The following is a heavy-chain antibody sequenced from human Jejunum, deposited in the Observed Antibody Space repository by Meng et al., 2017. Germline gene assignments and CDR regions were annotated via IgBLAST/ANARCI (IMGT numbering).Heavy chain of an antibody. Sequence: LPEAAPGVADPSGALPPNCVFSGGTVTGSNWSSWVRQPPGTGLEWIGEIFHSGSTNDNPPLKRRVTISVDKSKNQFSLKVTSVTAADTATYYCARFDISTAGRGDYWGQGILVTVSS. CDR2: IFHSGST. CDR3: ARFDISTAGRGDY. V-gene: IGHV4-4*02. CDR1: GGTVTGSNW. J-gene: IGHJ4*02. D-gene: IGHD6-13*01.